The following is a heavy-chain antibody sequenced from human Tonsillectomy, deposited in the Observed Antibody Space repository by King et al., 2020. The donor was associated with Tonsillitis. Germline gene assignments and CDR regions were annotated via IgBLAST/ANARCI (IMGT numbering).Heavy chain of an antibody. J-gene: IGHJ2*01. D-gene: IGHD3-22*01. CDR1: GFTFSNYG. CDR3: AKGYDSSGYYSEYFDL. V-gene: IGHV3-30*18. CDR2: ISYDGSNK. Sequence: VQLVESGGGVVQPGRSLRLSCAASGFTFSNYGMHWVRQAPGKGLEWVAVISYDGSNKYYADSVKGRFTISRDNSKNTLYLQMHSLRAEDTAVYYCAKGYDSSGYYSEYFDLWGRGTLVSVSS.